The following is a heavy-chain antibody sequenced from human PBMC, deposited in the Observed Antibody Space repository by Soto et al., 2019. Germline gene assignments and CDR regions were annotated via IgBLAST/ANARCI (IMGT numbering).Heavy chain of an antibody. J-gene: IGHJ4*02. CDR2: INHSGST. Sequence: SETLSLTCAVYGGSFSGYYWSWIRQPPGKGLEWIGEINHSGSTNYNPSLKSRVTISVDTSKNQFSLKLSSVTAADTAVYYCASRDSSGYESSRGGFDYWGQGTLVTVSS. CDR3: ASRDSSGYESSRGGFDY. CDR1: GGSFSGYY. V-gene: IGHV4-34*01. D-gene: IGHD3-22*01.